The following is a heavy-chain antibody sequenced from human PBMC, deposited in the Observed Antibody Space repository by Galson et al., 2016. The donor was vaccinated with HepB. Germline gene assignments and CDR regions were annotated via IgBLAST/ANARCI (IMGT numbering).Heavy chain of an antibody. CDR1: GFIFSSHG. D-gene: IGHD3-22*01. CDR2: MWYEGSDR. V-gene: IGHV3-33*06. CDR3: AKHPSYASSGYYYVNYFDY. J-gene: IGHJ4*02. Sequence: SLRLSCAASGFIFSSHGMHWVRQAPGKGLEWVSAMWYEGSDRYYVDSVKGRFTISRDNSKNTLYLEMSSLRAEDTAVYYCAKHPSYASSGYYYVNYFDYWGQGTLVTVSS.